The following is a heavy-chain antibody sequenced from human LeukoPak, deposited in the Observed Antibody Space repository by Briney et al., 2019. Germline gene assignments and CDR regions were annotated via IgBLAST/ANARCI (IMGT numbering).Heavy chain of an antibody. V-gene: IGHV3-23*01. D-gene: IGHD4-11*01. Sequence: PSGGSLRLSCADSGFSFNTYAMTWVRQAPGKGLEWVSGISGSGGSTYYADSVKGRFTISRDNSRNTLYLQMNSLRAEDTALYYCAKSGLQSAYNYYYMDVWGKGTTVTVSS. CDR3: AKSGLQSAYNYYYMDV. CDR1: GFSFNTYA. J-gene: IGHJ6*03. CDR2: ISGSGGST.